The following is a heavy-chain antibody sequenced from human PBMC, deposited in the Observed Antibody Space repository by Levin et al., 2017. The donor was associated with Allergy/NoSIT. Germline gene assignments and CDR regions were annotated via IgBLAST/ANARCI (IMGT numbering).Heavy chain of an antibody. CDR3: ALDASTVTTDSIDY. D-gene: IGHD4-17*01. J-gene: IGHJ4*02. Sequence: SETLSLTCAVYGGSFSGYYWSWIRQPPGKGLEWIGEINHSGSTNYNPSLKSRVTISVDTSKNQFSLKLSSVTAADTAVYYCALDASTVTTDSIDYWGQRTLVTVSS. CDR1: GGSFSGYY. CDR2: INHSGST. V-gene: IGHV4-34*01.